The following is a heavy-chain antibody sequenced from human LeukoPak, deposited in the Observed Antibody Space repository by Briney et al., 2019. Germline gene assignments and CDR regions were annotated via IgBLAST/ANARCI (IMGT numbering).Heavy chain of an antibody. CDR3: ARGGYYDSSGYDRERACDY. Sequence: PSETLSLTCAVSGGSISSSSWWNWVRQPPGKGLEWIGEIYHSGSTNYNPSLKSRITISVDKSKNQFSLKLSSVTAADTAVYYCARGGYYDSSGYDRERACDYWGQGTLVTVSS. CDR1: GGSISSSSW. V-gene: IGHV4-4*02. CDR2: IYHSGST. D-gene: IGHD3-22*01. J-gene: IGHJ4*02.